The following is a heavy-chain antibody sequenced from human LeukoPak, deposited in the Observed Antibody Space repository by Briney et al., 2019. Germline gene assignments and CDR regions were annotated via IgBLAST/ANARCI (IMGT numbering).Heavy chain of an antibody. J-gene: IGHJ4*02. Sequence: SETLSLTCTVSGVSLSSYYWGWIPQPPGKGLEWIGYIYYSGSTKYHPALKSRITISVDTSKNQFSLKLISVTAADTAVYYCARDRGGLAAAGTRVGDYYFDNWGQGTLVTVSS. V-gene: IGHV4-59*01. CDR1: GVSLSSYY. D-gene: IGHD6-13*01. CDR2: IYYSGST. CDR3: ARDRGGLAAAGTRVGDYYFDN.